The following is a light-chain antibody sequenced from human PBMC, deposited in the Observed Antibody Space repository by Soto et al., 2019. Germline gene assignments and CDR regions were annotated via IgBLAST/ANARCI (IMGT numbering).Light chain of an antibody. V-gene: IGKV1-33*01. CDR3: QQYDNLPIT. J-gene: IGKJ4*01. CDR2: DAS. CDR1: QDISNY. Sequence: DIQMTPSPSSLSASVGDRVTITCQASQDISNYLNWYQQKPGKAPKLLIDDASNLETVVPSRFSGCGSGTDFTFTISSLQPEEIATYYCQQYDNLPITFGGGTKVEIK.